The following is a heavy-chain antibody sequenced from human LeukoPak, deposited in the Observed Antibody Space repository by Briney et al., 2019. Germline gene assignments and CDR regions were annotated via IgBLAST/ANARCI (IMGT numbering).Heavy chain of an antibody. V-gene: IGHV4-4*02. CDR3: ARHRGSGSYYDPHDY. J-gene: IGHJ4*02. Sequence: SGTLSLTCAVSGGSISSSNWWSWVRQPPGKGLEWIGEIYHSGSTNYNPSLKSRVTISADTSKNQFSLKLSSVTAADTAVYYCARHRGSGSYYDPHDYWGQGTLVTVSS. D-gene: IGHD1-26*01. CDR2: IYHSGST. CDR1: GGSISSSNW.